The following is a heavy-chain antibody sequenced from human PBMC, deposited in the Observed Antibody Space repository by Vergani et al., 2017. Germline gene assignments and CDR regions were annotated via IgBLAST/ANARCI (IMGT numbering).Heavy chain of an antibody. CDR1: GFTFSSYW. V-gene: IGHV3-7*01. CDR2: IKQDGSEK. D-gene: IGHD3-10*01. J-gene: IGHJ4*02. CDR3: ARSQERYYGSGSLFY. Sequence: EVQLVESGGGLVQPGGSLRLSCAASGFTFSSYWMSWVRQAPGKGLEWVANIKQDGSEKYYVDSVKGRFTISRDNAKNSLYLQMNSLRAEDTAVYYCARSQERYYGSGSLFYWGQGTLVTVSS.